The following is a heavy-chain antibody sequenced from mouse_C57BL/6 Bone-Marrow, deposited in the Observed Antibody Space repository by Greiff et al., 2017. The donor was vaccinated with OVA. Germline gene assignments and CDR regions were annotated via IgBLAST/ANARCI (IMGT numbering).Heavy chain of an antibody. D-gene: IGHD2-1*01. CDR1: GFTFNTYA. Sequence: EVQLQESGGGLVQPKGSLKLSCAASGFTFNTYAMHWVRQAPGKGLEWVARIRSKSSNYATYYADSVKDRFTISRDDSQRMLYLQMNNLNTEDTAMYFCVRDGNYVADYWGQGTSVTVSS. J-gene: IGHJ4*01. V-gene: IGHV10-3*01. CDR3: VRDGNYVADY. CDR2: IRSKSSNYAT.